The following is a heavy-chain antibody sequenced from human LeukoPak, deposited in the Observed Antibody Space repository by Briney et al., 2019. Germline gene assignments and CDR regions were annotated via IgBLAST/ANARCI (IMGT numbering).Heavy chain of an antibody. Sequence: PGGSLRLSCAASGFTFSSYWMSWVRQAPGKGLEWVANIKQDGSEKYYVDSVKGRFTISRDNAKNSLYLQMNSLRAEDTAVYYCARVYYDFWSGYYRGYYYYYMDVWGKGTTVTVSS. CDR2: IKQDGSEK. V-gene: IGHV3-7*01. CDR3: ARVYYDFWSGYYRGYYYYYMDV. J-gene: IGHJ6*03. CDR1: GFTFSSYW. D-gene: IGHD3-3*01.